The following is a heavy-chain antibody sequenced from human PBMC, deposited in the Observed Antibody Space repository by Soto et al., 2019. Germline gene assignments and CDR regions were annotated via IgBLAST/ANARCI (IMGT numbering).Heavy chain of an antibody. J-gene: IGHJ6*02. V-gene: IGHV5-51*01. CDR2: IYPGDSDT. CDR1: GYSFTSYW. D-gene: IGHD6-13*01. CDR3: ARLGCSSAAGTGRNYYYGMDV. Sequence: GESLKISCKGSGYSFTSYWIGWVRQMPGKGLEGMGIIYPGDSDTRYSPSFQGQVTISADKSISTAYLQWRSLKASDTAMYYCARLGCSSAAGTGRNYYYGMDVWGQGTTVTVSS.